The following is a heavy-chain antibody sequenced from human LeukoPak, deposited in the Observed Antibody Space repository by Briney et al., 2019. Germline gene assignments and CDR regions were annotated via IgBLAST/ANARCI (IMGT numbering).Heavy chain of an antibody. J-gene: IGHJ4*02. V-gene: IGHV3-21*01. CDR1: GFTFSSYT. D-gene: IGHD3-10*01. CDR3: ARDRSPGNFDY. Sequence: GGSLRLSCAASGFTFSSYTMNWVRQAPGKGLEWVSSISSSNINYADSVKGRFTISRDNAKNSLYLQMNSLRAEDTAVYYCARDRSPGNFDYWGQGTLVTVSS. CDR2: ISSSNI.